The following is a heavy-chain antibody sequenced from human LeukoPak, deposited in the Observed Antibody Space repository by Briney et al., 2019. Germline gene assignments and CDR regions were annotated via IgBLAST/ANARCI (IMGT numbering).Heavy chain of an antibody. V-gene: IGHV3-23*01. CDR2: ISGSGGST. J-gene: IGHJ4*02. CDR3: ARDYYDSSGYGHFDY. Sequence: GRSLRLSCAASGFTFSSYAMSWVRQAPGKGLEWVSAISGSGGSTYYADSVKGRFTISRDNSKNTLYLQMSSLRAEDTAVYYCARDYYDSSGYGHFDYWGQGTLVTVSS. CDR1: GFTFSSYA. D-gene: IGHD3-22*01.